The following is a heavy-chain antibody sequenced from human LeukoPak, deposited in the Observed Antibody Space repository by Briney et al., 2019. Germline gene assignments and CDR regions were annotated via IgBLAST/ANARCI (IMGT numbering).Heavy chain of an antibody. CDR2: INPNSGGT. CDR3: ARGMGVLVPAATWFDP. Sequence: ASVKVSCKASGYTFIAYYMHWVRQAPGQGLEWMGWINPNSGGTNYAQKFQGRVTMTRDTSISTAYMDLSRLRSDDTAVYYCARGMGVLVPAATWFDPWGQGTLVTVSS. D-gene: IGHD2-2*01. J-gene: IGHJ5*02. CDR1: GYTFIAYY. V-gene: IGHV1-2*02.